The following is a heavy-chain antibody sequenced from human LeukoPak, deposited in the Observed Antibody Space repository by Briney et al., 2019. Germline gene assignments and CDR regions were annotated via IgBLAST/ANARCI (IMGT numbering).Heavy chain of an antibody. D-gene: IGHD3-10*01. CDR1: GFTFSSYG. V-gene: IGHV3-30*02. CDR3: AKDMEFQPIDY. Sequence: PGGSLRLSCAASGFTFSSYGMHWVRQAPGKGLEWVAFIRYDGSNKYYADSVKGRFTISRDNSKNTLYLQVNSLRAEDTAVYYCAKDMEFQPIDYWGQGTLVTVSS. CDR2: IRYDGSNK. J-gene: IGHJ4*02.